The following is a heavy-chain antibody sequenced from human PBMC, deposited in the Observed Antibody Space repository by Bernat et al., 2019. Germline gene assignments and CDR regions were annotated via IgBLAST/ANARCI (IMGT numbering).Heavy chain of an antibody. J-gene: IGHJ4*02. D-gene: IGHD1-1*01. CDR1: GFTFSQYW. CDR3: VRDPNRKLDY. Sequence: EVQLAESGGGLVQPGGSLRLSCAASGFTFSQYWMDWVRQAPGKGPVWVSRINTDGTTTNYADPVKGRFTMSRDNAKNIIYLQMNSLRAEDTAVYYCVRDPNRKLDYWGQGTQVTVSP. CDR2: INTDGTTT. V-gene: IGHV3-74*01.